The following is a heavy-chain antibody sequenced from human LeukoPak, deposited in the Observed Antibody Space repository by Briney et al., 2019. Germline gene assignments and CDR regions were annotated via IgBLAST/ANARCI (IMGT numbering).Heavy chain of an antibody. CDR1: GFTFSSYG. CDR3: AKDYYCSGGSCYFTSPMNFDY. Sequence: GGSLRLSCAASGFTFSSYGMHWVRQAPGKGLEWVVFIRYDGSNKYYADSVKGRFTISRDNSKNTLYLQMNSLRAEDTAVYYCAKDYYCSGGSCYFTSPMNFDYWGQGTLVTVSS. CDR2: IRYDGSNK. D-gene: IGHD2-15*01. J-gene: IGHJ4*02. V-gene: IGHV3-30*02.